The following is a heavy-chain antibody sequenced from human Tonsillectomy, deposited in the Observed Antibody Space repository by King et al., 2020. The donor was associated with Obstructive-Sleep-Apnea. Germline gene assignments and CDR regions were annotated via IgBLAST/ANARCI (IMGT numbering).Heavy chain of an antibody. Sequence: QLVQSGAEVKKPGASVKVSCKASGYTFTGYYMHWVRQAPGQGLEWMGWINPNSGGTNYALKFQGRVTMTRDTSISTAYMELSRMRSDDTAVYYCARDPQAYYYDSSGLFDYWGQGTLVTVSS. J-gene: IGHJ4*02. CDR1: GYTFTGYY. CDR2: INPNSGGT. CDR3: ARDPQAYYYDSSGLFDY. V-gene: IGHV1-2*02. D-gene: IGHD3-22*01.